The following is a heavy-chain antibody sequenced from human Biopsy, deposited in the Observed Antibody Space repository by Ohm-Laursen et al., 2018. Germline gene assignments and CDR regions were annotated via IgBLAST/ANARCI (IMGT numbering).Heavy chain of an antibody. J-gene: IGHJ2*01. Sequence: ASVKVSCKASGYTFTDSYMHWVRQAPGQGLEWMGWINPNSGGTNYAQKFEGRVTMTRDTSMSTAYMELNRLRSDDTAVYYCARGGLNYWYFDLWGRGTLVTVSS. V-gene: IGHV1-2*02. CDR3: ARGGLNYWYFDL. D-gene: IGHD1-26*01. CDR1: GYTFTDSY. CDR2: INPNSGGT.